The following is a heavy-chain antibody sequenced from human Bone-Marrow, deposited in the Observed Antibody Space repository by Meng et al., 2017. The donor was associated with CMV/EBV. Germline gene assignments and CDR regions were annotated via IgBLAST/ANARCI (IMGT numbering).Heavy chain of an antibody. CDR1: GFTFSSYS. D-gene: IGHD2-15*01. Sequence: GESLKISCAVSGFTFSSYSMHWVRQAPGKGLEWVSSISSSSSYIYYADSVKGRFTISRDNAKNSLYLQMSSQRAEDTSVYYCARDPSGNSFDYWGQGTLVTVSS. V-gene: IGHV3-21*01. CDR2: ISSSSSYI. J-gene: IGHJ4*02. CDR3: ARDPSGNSFDY.